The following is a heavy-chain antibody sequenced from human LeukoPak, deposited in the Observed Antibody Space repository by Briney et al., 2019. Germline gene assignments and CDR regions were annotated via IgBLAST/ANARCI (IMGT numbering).Heavy chain of an antibody. J-gene: IGHJ5*02. Sequence: SETLSLTCTVSGGSISSYYWSWIRQPPGKGLEWIGYIYYSGSTNYNPSLKSRVTISVDTSKNQFSLKLSTVTAEDTAVDYCARGSGSGWYNWFDPWGQGTLVTVSS. D-gene: IGHD6-19*01. CDR1: GGSISSYY. V-gene: IGHV4-59*01. CDR3: ARGSGSGWYNWFDP. CDR2: IYYSGST.